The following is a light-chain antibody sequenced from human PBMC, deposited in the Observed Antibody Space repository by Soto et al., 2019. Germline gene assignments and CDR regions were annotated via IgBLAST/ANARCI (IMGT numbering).Light chain of an antibody. CDR2: DTS. V-gene: IGKV3D-20*02. CDR3: QQSNSFPYT. CDR1: QSVNSHY. Sequence: EIVLMQSPGTLSLSPGEGATLSCRASQSVNSHYLAWYQQKPGQAPRVLIFDTSRRATGVPDRFSGSGSGTDFTLTISRLEPDDFAVYYCQQSNSFPYTFGQGTKLEI. J-gene: IGKJ2*01.